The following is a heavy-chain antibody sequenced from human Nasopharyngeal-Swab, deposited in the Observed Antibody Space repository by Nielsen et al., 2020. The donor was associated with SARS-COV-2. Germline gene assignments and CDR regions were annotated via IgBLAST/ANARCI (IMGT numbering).Heavy chain of an antibody. V-gene: IGHV1-46*01. CDR2: INPSGDTA. CDR3: AREDIVGPLLDY. Sequence: ASVKVSCKASGYTFTGYYMYWVRQAPGQGLEWMGIINPSGDTASYAQKFQGRVTMTRDTSTSTVYMELSSLRSEDTAVYYCAREDIVGPLLDYWGQGTLVTVSS. J-gene: IGHJ4*02. CDR1: GYTFTGYY. D-gene: IGHD1-26*01.